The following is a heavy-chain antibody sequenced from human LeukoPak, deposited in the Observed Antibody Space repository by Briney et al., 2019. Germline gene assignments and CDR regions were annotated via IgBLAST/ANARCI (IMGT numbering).Heavy chain of an antibody. CDR1: GYTFTSYG. V-gene: IGHV1-18*01. Sequence: ASVKVSCKASGYTFTSYGISWVRQAPGQGLEWMGWISAYNGNTNYAQKLQGRVTMTTDTSTSTAYMELRSLRSGDTAVYYCARDLPPQQQLVRSDAFDIWGQGTMVTVSS. J-gene: IGHJ3*02. CDR2: ISAYNGNT. D-gene: IGHD6-13*01. CDR3: ARDLPPQQQLVRSDAFDI.